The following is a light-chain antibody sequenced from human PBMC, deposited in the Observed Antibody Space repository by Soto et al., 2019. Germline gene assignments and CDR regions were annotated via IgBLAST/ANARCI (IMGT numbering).Light chain of an antibody. CDR1: SSDVGSYNL. Sequence: QSALTQPASVSGSPGQSITISCTGTSSDVGSYNLVSWYQQNPGKAPKVMIYEGSQRPSGVSDRFSASKSGNTASLTISGFQAEDEADYYCCSYAGSSTWVFGGGTKVTVL. V-gene: IGLV2-23*01. CDR2: EGS. J-gene: IGLJ3*02. CDR3: CSYAGSSTWV.